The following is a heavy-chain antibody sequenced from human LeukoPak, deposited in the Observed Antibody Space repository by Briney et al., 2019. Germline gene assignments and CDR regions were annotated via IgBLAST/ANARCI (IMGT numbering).Heavy chain of an antibody. Sequence: GRSLRLSGAASGFTFDDYTMHWVGQAPGKGLEGVSGISWDSGSIGYADSVKGRFTISRDNAKNSLYLQMNSLRAEDTALYYCAKYSSGWYEGWFDPWGQGTLVTVSS. D-gene: IGHD6-19*01. CDR2: ISWDSGSI. V-gene: IGHV3-9*01. J-gene: IGHJ5*02. CDR3: AKYSSGWYEGWFDP. CDR1: GFTFDDYT.